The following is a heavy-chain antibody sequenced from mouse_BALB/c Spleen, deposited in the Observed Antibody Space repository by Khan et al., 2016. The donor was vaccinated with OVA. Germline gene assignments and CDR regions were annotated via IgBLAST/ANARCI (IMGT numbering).Heavy chain of an antibody. CDR2: IWGDGST. D-gene: IGHD2-3*01. CDR3: AKPRDGYPYGMDY. CDR1: GFSLTSYG. V-gene: IGHV2-3*01. J-gene: IGHJ4*01. Sequence: VQLQESGPGLVAPSQSLSITCTVSGFSLTSYGVNWVRQPPGKGLEWLGVIWGDGSTNYHSALKSRLSITKDNSKSQVFLKLNSLQTDDTATYDCAKPRDGYPYGMDYWGQGTAVTVSS.